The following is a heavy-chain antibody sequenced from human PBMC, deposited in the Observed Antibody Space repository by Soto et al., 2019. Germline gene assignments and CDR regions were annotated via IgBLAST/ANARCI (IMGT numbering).Heavy chain of an antibody. CDR2: ISSSSSTI. Sequence: GGSLRLSCAASGFTFSSYSMNWVRQAPGKGLEWVSYISSSSSTIYYADSVKGRFTISRDNAKNSLYLQMNSLRAEDTALYYCAKDTELEGHAFDIWGQGTMVTVS. CDR1: GFTFSSYS. J-gene: IGHJ3*02. CDR3: AKDTELEGHAFDI. V-gene: IGHV3-48*04. D-gene: IGHD1-1*01.